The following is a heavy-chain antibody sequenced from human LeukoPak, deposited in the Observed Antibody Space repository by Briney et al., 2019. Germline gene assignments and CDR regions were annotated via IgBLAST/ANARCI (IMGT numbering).Heavy chain of an antibody. J-gene: IGHJ4*02. Sequence: GGSLRLSCAASGFTFSRYGMHWVRQAPAKGLEWVAFIRFDGSTKFCADSVKGRCTISRDHSKNTLYLQMNSLRAEDTAVYFCAKSGGNTSSREFFDSWGQGTLVTVSS. CDR3: AKSGGNTSSREFFDS. V-gene: IGHV3-30*02. CDR2: IRFDGSTK. CDR1: GFTFSRYG. D-gene: IGHD3-10*01.